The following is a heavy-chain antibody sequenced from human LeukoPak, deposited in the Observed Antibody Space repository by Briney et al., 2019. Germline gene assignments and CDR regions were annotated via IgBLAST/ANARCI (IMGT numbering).Heavy chain of an antibody. CDR1: GGSINYYF. Sequence: SETLSLTCTVSGGSINYYFWSWIRQPPGKGLEWIGYIYYSGGTDYNPSLKSQVTISVDTSKTQFSLQLRSVAAADTAVYYCASHEKNGGYYDNWGQGTLVTVSS. CDR3: ASHEKNGGYYDN. V-gene: IGHV4-59*08. CDR2: IYYSGGT. J-gene: IGHJ4*02. D-gene: IGHD3-22*01.